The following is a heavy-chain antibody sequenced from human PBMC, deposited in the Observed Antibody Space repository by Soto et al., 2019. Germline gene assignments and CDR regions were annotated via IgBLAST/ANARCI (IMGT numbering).Heavy chain of an antibody. D-gene: IGHD2-2*01. CDR3: ASSRYCSSTTCYVPFDS. J-gene: IGHJ4*02. V-gene: IGHV3-7*01. CDR2: IKKDGSEK. CDR1: GFTFSNSW. Sequence: EAQLVESGGGLVQPGGSLRLSCAASGFTFSNSWMSWVRQAPGKGLEWVANIKKDGSEKYYVDSMKGRFTISRDNAKSSRYLQMNRLRAEDTAVYYCASSRYCSSTTCYVPFDSWGQGTLVTVSS.